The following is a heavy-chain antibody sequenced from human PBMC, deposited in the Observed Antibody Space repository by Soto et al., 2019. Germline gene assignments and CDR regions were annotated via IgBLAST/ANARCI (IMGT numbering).Heavy chain of an antibody. V-gene: IGHV4-31*03. Sequence: PSETLSLTCTVSGGSISSGGYYWSWIRQHPGKGLEWIGYIYYSGSTYYNPSPKSRVTISVDTSKNQFSLKLSSVTAADTAVYYCARVGIAARPHYFDYWGQGTLVTVSS. CDR3: ARVGIAARPHYFDY. CDR2: IYYSGST. CDR1: GGSISSGGYY. J-gene: IGHJ4*02. D-gene: IGHD6-6*01.